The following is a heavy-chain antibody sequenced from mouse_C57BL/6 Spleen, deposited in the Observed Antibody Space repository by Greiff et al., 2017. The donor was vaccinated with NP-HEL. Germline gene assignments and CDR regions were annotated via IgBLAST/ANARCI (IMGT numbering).Heavy chain of an antibody. CDR3: ARRGWDGLFDY. CDR2: IDPSDSET. V-gene: IGHV1-52*01. CDR1: GYTFTSYW. J-gene: IGHJ2*01. D-gene: IGHD3-1*01. Sequence: QVQLQQPGAELVRPGSSVKLSCKASGYTFTSYWMHWVKQRPIQGLEWIGNIDPSDSETHYNQKFKDKATLTVDKSSSTAYMQLSSLTSEDSAVYYCARRGWDGLFDYWGQGTTLTVSS.